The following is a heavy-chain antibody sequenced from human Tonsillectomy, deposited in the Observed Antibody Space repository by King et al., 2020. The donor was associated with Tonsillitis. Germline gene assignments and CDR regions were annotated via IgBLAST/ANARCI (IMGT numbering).Heavy chain of an antibody. CDR1: GFTFSSYW. CDR3: ANEGPSAPYGMDV. CDR2: INSDGSST. J-gene: IGHJ6*02. Sequence: VQLVESGGGLVQPGGSLRLSCAASGFTFSSYWMHWVRQAPGKGLVWVSRINSDGSSTSYADSVKGRFTISRDNAKNTLYLQMNSLRAEDTAVYYCANEGPSAPYGMDVWGQGITVTVSS. V-gene: IGHV3-74*01.